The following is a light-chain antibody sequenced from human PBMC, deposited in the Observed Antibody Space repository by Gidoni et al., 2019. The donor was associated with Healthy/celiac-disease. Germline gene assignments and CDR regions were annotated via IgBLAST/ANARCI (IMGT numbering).Light chain of an antibody. V-gene: IGKV3-20*01. CDR1: QSVSSSY. CDR2: GVS. J-gene: IGKJ2*03. CDR3: QQYGSSPYS. Sequence: EIVLTQSPGTLSLSPGARATLSCRASQSVSSSYLAWYQQKPGQAPRLLIYGVSSRATGIPDRFSGSETGTDFTLTISRLEPEDFAVYYCQQYGSSPYSFGQGTKLEIK.